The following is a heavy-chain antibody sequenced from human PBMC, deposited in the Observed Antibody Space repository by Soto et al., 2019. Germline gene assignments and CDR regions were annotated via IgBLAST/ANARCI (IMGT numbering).Heavy chain of an antibody. V-gene: IGHV4-39*01. CDR3: ARRESVHYDFWSGYPPRYYYMDV. CDR2: IYYSGST. J-gene: IGHJ6*03. Sequence: SETLSLTCTVSGGSISSSSYYWGWIRQPPGKGLEWIGSIYYSGSTYYNPSLKSRVTISVDTSKNQFSLKLSSVTAADTAVYYCARRESVHYDFWSGYPPRYYYMDVWGKGTTVTVS. D-gene: IGHD3-3*01. CDR1: GGSISSSSYY.